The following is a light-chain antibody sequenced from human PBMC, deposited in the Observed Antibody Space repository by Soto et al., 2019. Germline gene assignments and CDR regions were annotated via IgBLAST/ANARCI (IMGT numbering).Light chain of an antibody. CDR3: QSYDSCLSGYV. V-gene: IGLV1-40*01. CDR1: SSNIGAGYE. CDR2: ENN. Sequence: QSVLTQPPSVSAAPGQRVTISCTGSSSNIGAGYEAHWYQQVPGTAPKLLIYENNNRPSGVPDRFSGSKSGTSSSLAITGLQAEDEAEYYCQSYDSCLSGYVFGTGTKVTVL. J-gene: IGLJ1*01.